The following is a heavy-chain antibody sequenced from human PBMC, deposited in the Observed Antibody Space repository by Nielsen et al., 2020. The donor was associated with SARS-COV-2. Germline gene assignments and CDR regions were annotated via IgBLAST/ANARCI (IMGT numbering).Heavy chain of an antibody. J-gene: IGHJ5*02. D-gene: IGHD3-9*01. CDR3: ARGRGRGFLTGYYSALENWFDP. V-gene: IGHV4-34*01. CDR1: GGSFSGYY. CDR2: INHSGST. Sequence: SETLSLTCAVYGGSFSGYYWSWIRQPPGKGLEWIREINHSGSTNYNPSLKSRVTISVDTSKNQFSLKLSSVTAADTAVYYCARGRGRGFLTGYYSALENWFDPWGQGTLVTVSS.